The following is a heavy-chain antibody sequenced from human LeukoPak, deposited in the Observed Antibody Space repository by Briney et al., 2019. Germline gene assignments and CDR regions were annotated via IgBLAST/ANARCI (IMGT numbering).Heavy chain of an antibody. Sequence: GGSLRLSCAGSGFPFSIHGMNWVRQAPGKGLEWVSGISPGGGPTYYADSVKGRFTISRDNSKNTLYLQMNSLRAEDTAVYYCARDTRYCSSTSCYGANWFDPWGQGTLVTVSS. D-gene: IGHD2-2*01. CDR3: ARDTRYCSSTSCYGANWFDP. CDR2: ISPGGGPT. V-gene: IGHV3-23*01. J-gene: IGHJ5*02. CDR1: GFPFSIHG.